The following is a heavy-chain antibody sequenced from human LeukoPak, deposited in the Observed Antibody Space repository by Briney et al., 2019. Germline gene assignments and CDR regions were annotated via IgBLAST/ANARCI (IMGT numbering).Heavy chain of an antibody. CDR3: ARSKYYDILTGYYRSGEFDP. D-gene: IGHD3-9*01. CDR1: GGSISSYY. J-gene: IGHJ5*02. Sequence: PSETLSLTCTVSGGSISSYYWSWIRQPPGKGLEWIGYIYYSGSTNYNPSLKSRVTISVDTSKNQFSLKLSSVTAADTAVYYCARSKYYDILTGYYRSGEFDPWGQGTLSPSPQ. V-gene: IGHV4-59*01. CDR2: IYYSGST.